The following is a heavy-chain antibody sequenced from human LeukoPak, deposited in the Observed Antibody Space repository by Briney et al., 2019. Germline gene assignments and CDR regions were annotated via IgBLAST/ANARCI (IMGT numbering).Heavy chain of an antibody. V-gene: IGHV4-39*07. CDR3: ARGRDYGDYPLDY. CDR1: GGSISSSSYY. J-gene: IGHJ4*02. CDR2: IYYSGST. D-gene: IGHD4-17*01. Sequence: ASETLSLTCTVAGGSISSSSYYWGWIRQPPGKGVEWIGSIYYSGSTYYNPSLKSRVTISVDTSKNQFSLKLSSVTAADTAVYYCARGRDYGDYPLDYWGQGTLVTVSS.